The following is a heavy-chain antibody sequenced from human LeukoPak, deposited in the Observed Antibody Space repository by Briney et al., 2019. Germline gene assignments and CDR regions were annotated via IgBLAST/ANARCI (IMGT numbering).Heavy chain of an antibody. Sequence: SETLSLTCTVSGYSISSGYYWGWIRQPPGKGLEWIGSLSHSGRTYYNPSLKNRVTISVDTSKNQFSLKLSSVTAADTAVYYCARVESSSTSCDYWGQGTLVTVSS. J-gene: IGHJ4*02. CDR2: LSHSGRT. V-gene: IGHV4-38-2*02. CDR3: ARVESSSTSCDY. CDR1: GYSISSGYY. D-gene: IGHD2-2*01.